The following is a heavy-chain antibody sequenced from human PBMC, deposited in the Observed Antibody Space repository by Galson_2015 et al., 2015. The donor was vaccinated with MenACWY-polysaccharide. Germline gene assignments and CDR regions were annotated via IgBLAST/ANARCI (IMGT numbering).Heavy chain of an antibody. Sequence: SLRLSCAASGFSVINTYMTWVRQAPGKGLEWVSFLHSSGNTDHTDSVKGRFTISRDTSTNTLYLHMNSLRAEDTAVYFCAGATLSGGFESWGQGTLVTVSS. CDR3: AGATLSGGFES. CDR1: GFSVINTY. D-gene: IGHD2-15*01. CDR2: LHSSGNT. J-gene: IGHJ4*02. V-gene: IGHV3-53*01.